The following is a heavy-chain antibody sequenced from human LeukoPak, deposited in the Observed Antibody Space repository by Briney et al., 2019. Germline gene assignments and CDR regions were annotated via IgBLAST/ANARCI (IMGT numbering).Heavy chain of an antibody. V-gene: IGHV3-11*03. J-gene: IGHJ4*02. CDR1: GFIFSDYY. CDR3: AKGIELWLTYFDH. CDR2: ISSSSSHT. D-gene: IGHD5-18*01. Sequence: PGGSLRLSCAASGFIFSDYYMSWIRQAPGKGLEWVSYISSSSSHTNFAGSVKGRFTISRDNAKNSLYLQMNSLSAEDTAVYYCAKGIELWLTYFDHWGQGTLVTASS.